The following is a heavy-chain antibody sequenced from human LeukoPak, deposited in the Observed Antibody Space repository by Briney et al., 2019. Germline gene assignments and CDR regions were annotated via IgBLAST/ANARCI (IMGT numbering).Heavy chain of an antibody. J-gene: IGHJ4*02. V-gene: IGHV4-59*08. CDR3: AKHLVATTPFFDY. D-gene: IGHD5-12*01. Sequence: SETLPLTCTVSGDSVSRYYWSWIRRPPGKGLEWIAFIHYSGSTNYNPSLKSRVSISIDTSRNQFSLRLSSVTAADTAVYYCAKHLVATTPFFDYWGQGTLVTVSS. CDR2: IHYSGST. CDR1: GDSVSRYY.